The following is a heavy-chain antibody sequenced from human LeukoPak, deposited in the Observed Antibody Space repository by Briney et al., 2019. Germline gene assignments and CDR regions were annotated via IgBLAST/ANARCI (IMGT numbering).Heavy chain of an antibody. V-gene: IGHV1-69*05. Sequence: ASVKVSCKASGGTFSSYAISWVRQAPGQGLEWMGGIIPIFGTANYAQKFQGRVTITTDESTSPAYMELSSLRSEDTAVYYCARDGCSSTSCYMFDPWGQGTLVTVSS. D-gene: IGHD2-2*02. J-gene: IGHJ5*02. CDR3: ARDGCSSTSCYMFDP. CDR2: IIPIFGTA. CDR1: GGTFSSYA.